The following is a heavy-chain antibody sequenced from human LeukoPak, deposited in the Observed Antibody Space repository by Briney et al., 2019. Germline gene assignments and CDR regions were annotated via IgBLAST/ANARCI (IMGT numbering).Heavy chain of an antibody. Sequence: GGSLRLSCAASGFTLTSYAMSCVRQAPGKGLEWVSAISGSGGSTYYADSVKGRFTISRDNSKNTLYLQMNSLRVEDTAIYYCAKDRIGGYAFEIWGQGTMVTVSS. J-gene: IGHJ3*02. D-gene: IGHD3-16*01. CDR1: GFTLTSYA. CDR3: AKDRIGGYAFEI. CDR2: ISGSGGST. V-gene: IGHV3-23*01.